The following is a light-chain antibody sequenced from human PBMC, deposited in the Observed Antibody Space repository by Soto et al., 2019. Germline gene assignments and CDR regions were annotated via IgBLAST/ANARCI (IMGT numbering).Light chain of an antibody. V-gene: IGKV3-20*01. J-gene: IGKJ3*01. CDR2: GAS. CDR1: QSVSSSN. CDR3: QQYGSSGFT. Sequence: EIVLTQSPGTLSLSPGERATLSCRASQSVSSSNLVWYQQKPSQSPRVLIYGASRRATGIPDRFSGSASGTDFTLIISRLEPEDFAVYYCQQYGSSGFTFGPGTKVDIK.